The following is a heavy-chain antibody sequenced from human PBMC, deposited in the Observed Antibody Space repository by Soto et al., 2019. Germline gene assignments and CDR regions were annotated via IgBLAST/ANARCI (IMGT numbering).Heavy chain of an antibody. CDR1: GFAFGSYS. J-gene: IGHJ4*02. Sequence: HPGGSLRLSCTASGFAFGSYSMNWVRQAPGKGLEWISYISSPSTISYADSVKGRFTISRDNAENSLYLQMNSLGDEDTAVYYCVRDHKWAFDSWGQGTLVTVSS. D-gene: IGHD1-26*01. CDR2: ISSPSTI. V-gene: IGHV3-48*02. CDR3: VRDHKWAFDS.